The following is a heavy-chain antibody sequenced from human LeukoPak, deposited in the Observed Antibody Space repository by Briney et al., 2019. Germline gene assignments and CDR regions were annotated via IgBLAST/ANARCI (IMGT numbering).Heavy chain of an antibody. CDR2: INPYNGNT. V-gene: IGHV1-18*01. Sequence: ASVKVSCKASGYTFTSYGISWVRQAPGQGLEWMGWINPYNGNTNYAQKFQGRVTMTRDMSTSTVYMELSSLRSEDTAVYYCARLLPAGHDAFDIWGQGTMVTVSS. J-gene: IGHJ3*02. D-gene: IGHD2-2*01. CDR3: ARLLPAGHDAFDI. CDR1: GYTFTSYG.